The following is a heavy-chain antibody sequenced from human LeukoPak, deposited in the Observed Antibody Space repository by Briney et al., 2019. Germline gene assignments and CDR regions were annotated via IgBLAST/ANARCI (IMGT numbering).Heavy chain of an antibody. CDR3: ARGGYSRPDY. Sequence: GGSLRLSCAASEFTFSNYGMSWVRQAPGKGLEWVSYISSNSRTINYADSVRGRFTISRDNGKNSLYLQMNSLRVEDTAVYDCARGGYSRPDYWGQGTLVTVSS. D-gene: IGHD4-11*01. V-gene: IGHV3-48*01. CDR1: EFTFSNYG. CDR2: ISSNSRTI. J-gene: IGHJ4*02.